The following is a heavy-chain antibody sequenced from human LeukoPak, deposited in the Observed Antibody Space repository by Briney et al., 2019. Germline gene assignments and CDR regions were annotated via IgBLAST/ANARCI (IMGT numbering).Heavy chain of an antibody. J-gene: IGHJ4*02. CDR3: AKDRELGIADY. CDR1: GFTVSSNY. D-gene: IGHD7-27*01. Sequence: GGSLRLSCAASGFTVSSNYISWVRQAPGKGLEWVSLIYTSGSTYYADSVKGRFTISRDNSKNTLYLQMNSLRAEDTAVYYCAKDRELGIADYWGQGTLVTVSS. V-gene: IGHV3-53*01. CDR2: IYTSGST.